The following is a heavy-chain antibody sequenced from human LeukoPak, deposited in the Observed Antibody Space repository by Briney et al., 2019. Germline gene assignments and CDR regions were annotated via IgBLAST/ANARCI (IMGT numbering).Heavy chain of an antibody. CDR1: GFTFGDYA. D-gene: IGHD2-2*01. Sequence: PGGSLRLSCTASGFTFGDYAMSWVRQAPGKGLEWVGFIRSKAYGGTTEYAASVRGRFTISRDDSRSTAYLQMNSLKTEDTAVYYCTASDHLYCSSSSCHFDYWGQGTLVTVAS. CDR2: IRSKAYGGTT. J-gene: IGHJ4*02. V-gene: IGHV3-49*04. CDR3: TASDHLYCSSSSCHFDY.